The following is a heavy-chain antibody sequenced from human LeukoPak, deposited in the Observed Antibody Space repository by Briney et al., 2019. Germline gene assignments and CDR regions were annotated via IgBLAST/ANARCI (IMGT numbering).Heavy chain of an antibody. J-gene: IGHJ4*02. D-gene: IGHD3-10*01. CDR2: IYPGDSDT. CDR3: AKVLWFGDSKKYYFDL. CDR1: GYSFTNYW. V-gene: IGHV5-51*01. Sequence: GESLKISCKGSGYSFTNYWIAWVRQMPGKGLEWIGIIYPGDSDTKYSPSFQGHVTISADKSISTAYLQWSSLKASDTAMYYCAKVLWFGDSKKYYFDLWGQGTLVTGSS.